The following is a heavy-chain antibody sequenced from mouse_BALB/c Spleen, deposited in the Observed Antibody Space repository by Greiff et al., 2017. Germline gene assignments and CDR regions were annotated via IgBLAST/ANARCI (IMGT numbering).Heavy chain of an antibody. CDR2: ISYSGST. Sequence: VQLQQSGPRLVKPSQTLSLTCSVSGVSITSGYWNWIRQFPGNKLEYMGYISYSGSTYHNPSLKSRISITRNTSKNQDYLQLNSVTTEDTATYDSARYRGGWEIPIFDYWGQGTTLTVSS. CDR1: GVSITSGY. D-gene: IGHD4-1*01. V-gene: IGHV3-8*02. J-gene: IGHJ2*01. CDR3: ARYRGGWEIPIFDY.